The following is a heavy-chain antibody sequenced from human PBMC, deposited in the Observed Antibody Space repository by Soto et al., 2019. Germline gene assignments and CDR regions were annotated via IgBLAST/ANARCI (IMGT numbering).Heavy chain of an antibody. CDR3: ASDRFSYDH. CDR2: IYYSGST. J-gene: IGHJ5*02. V-gene: IGHV4-59*01. Sequence: SETLCLTCTVSAGSISSYYWSWIRQPPGKGLEWIGYIYYSGSTNYNPSLKSRVTISVDTSKNQFSLKLSSVTAADTAVYYCASDRFSYDHWGQGTLVTVS. D-gene: IGHD3-3*01. CDR1: AGSISSYY.